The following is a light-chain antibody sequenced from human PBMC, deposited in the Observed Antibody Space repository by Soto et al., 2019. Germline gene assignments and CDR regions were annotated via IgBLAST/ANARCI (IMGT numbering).Light chain of an antibody. J-gene: IGLJ2*01. CDR2: EGT. CDR3: SSYAGSSARVV. Sequence: QSALTQPASVSGSPGQSITISCTRSSTDFENYNLVSWYQHCPDKAPKLIIYEGTKRPSEISDRFSGSESDTTASLIISGLQPEDEADYYCSSYAGSSARVVFGGGTKVTV. CDR1: STDFENYNL. V-gene: IGLV2-23*01.